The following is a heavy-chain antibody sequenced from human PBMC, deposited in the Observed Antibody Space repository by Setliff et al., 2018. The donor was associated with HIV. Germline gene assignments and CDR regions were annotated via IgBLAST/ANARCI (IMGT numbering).Heavy chain of an antibody. Sequence: PSETLSLTCTVSGDSITNDDYYWGWIRQPPGKGLEWIAIIHYNGRTYYDPSLKSRVTIFVDTSKTQFSLRLSSVTAADTAMYYCARHVGISIGGTRGDFDCWGQGTLVTVSS. D-gene: IGHD6-13*01. J-gene: IGHJ4*02. CDR3: ARHVGISIGGTRGDFDC. CDR2: IHYNGRT. CDR1: GDSITNDDYY. V-gene: IGHV4-39*01.